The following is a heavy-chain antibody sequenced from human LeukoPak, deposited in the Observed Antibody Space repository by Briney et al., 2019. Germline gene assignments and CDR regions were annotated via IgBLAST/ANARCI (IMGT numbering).Heavy chain of an antibody. V-gene: IGHV4-39*01. Sequence: SETLCFTCTVSGDSMRNSNDYWGWIRQPPGKGLEWIANVHHFGNTYYNPSLKSRVTISVDTSKSQFSLKLNSVSVADTAVYYCAKSYSNVFYYYMQVWAKEPAVPVSS. CDR1: GDSMRNSNDY. J-gene: IGHJ6*03. CDR2: VHHFGNT. CDR3: AKSYSNVFYYYMQV. D-gene: IGHD6-13*01.